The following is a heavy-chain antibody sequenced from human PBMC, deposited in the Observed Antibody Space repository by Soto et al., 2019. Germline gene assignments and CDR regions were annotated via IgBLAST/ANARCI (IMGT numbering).Heavy chain of an antibody. CDR2: ISSSSSYI. J-gene: IGHJ6*02. CDR1: GFTFSSYS. D-gene: IGHD1-26*01. Sequence: GGSLRLCCAASGFTFSSYSMNGVRQAPGKGLEWVSSISSSSSYIYYADSVKGRFTISRDNAKNSLYLQMNSLRAEDTAVYYCARVVDGSYGDYYYYYGMDVWGQGTTVTVSS. CDR3: ARVVDGSYGDYYYYYGMDV. V-gene: IGHV3-21*01.